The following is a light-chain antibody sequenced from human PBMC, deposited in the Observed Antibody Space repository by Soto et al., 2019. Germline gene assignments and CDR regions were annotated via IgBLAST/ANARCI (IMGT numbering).Light chain of an antibody. V-gene: IGLV2-14*01. Sequence: QSALTQPASVSGSPGQSITISCTGTSSDIGGYKFVSWYQQHPGKAPKLMIYEVSNRPSGVSHRLSGSKSGNAASLTISGLHAEDEADYYSRSYTSSRTRVFGGGTKVTVL. CDR3: RSYTSSRTRV. CDR1: SSDIGGYKF. J-gene: IGLJ2*01. CDR2: EVS.